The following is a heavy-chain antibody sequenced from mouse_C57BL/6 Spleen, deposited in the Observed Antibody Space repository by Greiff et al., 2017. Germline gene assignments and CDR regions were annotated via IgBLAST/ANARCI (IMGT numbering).Heavy chain of an antibody. D-gene: IGHD1-1*01. J-gene: IGHJ2*01. CDR3: ARGAVVAGNYFDY. CDR2: FDPSDSYT. CDR1: GYTFTSYW. Sequence: QVQLQQPGAELVMPGASVKLSCKASGYTFTSYWMHWVKQRPGQGLEWIGEFDPSDSYTNYNQKFKGKSTLTVDKSSRTAYMQLSSLKSDDSAVYYCARGAVVAGNYFDYWGQGTTLTVSS. V-gene: IGHV1-69*01.